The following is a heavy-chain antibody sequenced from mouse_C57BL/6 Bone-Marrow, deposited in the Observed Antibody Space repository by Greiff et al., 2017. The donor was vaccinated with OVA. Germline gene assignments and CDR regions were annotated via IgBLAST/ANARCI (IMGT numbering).Heavy chain of an antibody. CDR3: TPYGSSLYYAMDY. D-gene: IGHD1-1*01. V-gene: IGHV14-4*01. CDR1: GFNIKDDY. Sequence: VQLQQSGAELVRPGASVKLSCTASGFNIKDDYMHWVKQRPEKGLEWIGWIDPENGDTEYASKFQGKATITADTSSNTAYLQLSSLTSEDTAVYYCTPYGSSLYYAMDYWGQGTSVTVSS. J-gene: IGHJ4*01. CDR2: IDPENGDT.